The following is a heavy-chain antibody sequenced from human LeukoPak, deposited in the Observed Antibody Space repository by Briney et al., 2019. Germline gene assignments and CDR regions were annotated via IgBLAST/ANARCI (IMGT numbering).Heavy chain of an antibody. J-gene: IGHJ4*02. CDR1: GFTFSDFY. D-gene: IGHD3-10*01. CDR3: ARDALGSYDY. CDR2: ISNTGSTM. V-gene: IGHV3-11*01. Sequence: GGPLRLSCEASGFTFSDFYMFWIRQAPGKGLEWISYISNTGSTMYYADSVKGRFTLSRDNAKNTLYLQMNNLRAEDTAVYYCARDALGSYDYWGQGALVTVSS.